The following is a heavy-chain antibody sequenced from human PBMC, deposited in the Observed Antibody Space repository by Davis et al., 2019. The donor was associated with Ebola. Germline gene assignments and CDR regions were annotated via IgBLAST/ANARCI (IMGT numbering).Heavy chain of an antibody. J-gene: IGHJ3*02. CDR3: VKDSSNIWFDI. Sequence: GESLKISCVASGLTFSRYGMHWVRQAPGKGLEWVSTFGTGGDTYYADSVKGRFAISRDNSRGTLYLQMNSLRVEDSAIYYCVKDSSNIWFDIWGQGTLVTVSS. D-gene: IGHD2/OR15-2a*01. CDR2: FGTGGDT. CDR1: GLTFSRYG. V-gene: IGHV3-23*01.